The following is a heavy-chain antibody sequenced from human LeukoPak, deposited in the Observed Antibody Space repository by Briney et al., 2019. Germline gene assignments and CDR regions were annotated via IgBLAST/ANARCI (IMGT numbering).Heavy chain of an antibody. V-gene: IGHV3-23*01. Sequence: PGGSLRLSWAASGFTFSSYAMSWVRQAPGKGLEWVSAISGSGGSTYYADSVKGRFTISRDNSKNTLYLQMNSLRAEDTAVYYCAKARGLYSNWWFDPWGQGTLVTVSS. CDR1: GFTFSSYA. CDR2: ISGSGGST. D-gene: IGHD4-11*01. J-gene: IGHJ5*02. CDR3: AKARGLYSNWWFDP.